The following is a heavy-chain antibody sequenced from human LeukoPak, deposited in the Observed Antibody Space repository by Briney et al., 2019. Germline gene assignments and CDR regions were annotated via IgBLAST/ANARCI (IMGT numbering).Heavy chain of an antibody. Sequence: SGPTLVKPTQTLTLTCTFSGFSLSTSGVGVGWIRQPPGKALEWLELFYWDDDKRYSPSLKSRLTITKDTSKNQVVPTVTDMDPVDTATYYCARIIVPQYYFDYWGQGTLVTVSS. CDR1: GFSLSTSGVG. CDR2: FYWDDDK. J-gene: IGHJ4*02. CDR3: ARIIVPQYYFDY. V-gene: IGHV2-5*02. D-gene: IGHD2/OR15-2a*01.